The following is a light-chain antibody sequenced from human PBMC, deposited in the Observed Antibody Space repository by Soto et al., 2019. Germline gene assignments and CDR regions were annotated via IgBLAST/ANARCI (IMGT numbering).Light chain of an antibody. Sequence: DIQMTQSPSTLSASVRDRVTITCRASRSISSWLAWYQQKPGKPPKLLIYDASSFEGGVPSRFSGSGSGTEFTLTISSLQPDDSATYYCQQYNNYWTFGQGTKVDIK. V-gene: IGKV1-5*01. J-gene: IGKJ1*01. CDR3: QQYNNYWT. CDR1: RSISSW. CDR2: DAS.